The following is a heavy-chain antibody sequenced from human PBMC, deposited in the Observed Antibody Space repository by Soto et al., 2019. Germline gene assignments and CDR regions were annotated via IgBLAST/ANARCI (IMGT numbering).Heavy chain of an antibody. D-gene: IGHD6-19*01. J-gene: IGHJ6*03. V-gene: IGHV3-11*01. CDR2: ISSSGSTI. CDR1: GFTFSDYY. CDR3: ARNKGQWLAPGYYYYYMDV. Sequence: GGSLRLSCAASGFTFSDYYMSWIRQAPGKGLEWVSYISSSGSTIYYADSVKGRFTISRDNAKNSLYLQMNSLRAEDTAVYYCARNKGQWLAPGYYYYYMDVWGKGTTVTVSS.